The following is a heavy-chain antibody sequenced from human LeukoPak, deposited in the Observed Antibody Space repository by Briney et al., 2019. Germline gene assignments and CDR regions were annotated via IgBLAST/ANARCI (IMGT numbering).Heavy chain of an antibody. V-gene: IGHV3-30*02. J-gene: IGHJ4*02. CDR1: GFTFSSYA. CDR2: IAHHGSNK. CDR3: AKDGSWSCTD. D-gene: IGHD2-8*02. Sequence: GGSLRLSCAASGFTFSSYAMHWVREGPGKGLEWVAYIAHHGSNKYYADSVKGRFTISRDNSKRTLYLQMNNLRADDTAVYYCAKDGSWSCTDWGQGALVTVSS.